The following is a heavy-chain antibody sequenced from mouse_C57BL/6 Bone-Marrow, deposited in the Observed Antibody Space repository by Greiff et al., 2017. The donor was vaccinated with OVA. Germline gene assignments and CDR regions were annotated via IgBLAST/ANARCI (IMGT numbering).Heavy chain of an antibody. CDR3: AVWSSYYFDY. V-gene: IGHV1-64*01. CDR1: GYTFTSYW. D-gene: IGHD2-10*02. J-gene: IGHJ2*01. CDR2: IHPNSGST. Sequence: QVHVKQPGAELVKPGASVKLSCTASGYTFTSYWMHWVKQRPGQGLEWIGMIHPNSGSTNYNEKFKSKATLTVDKSSSTAYMQLSSLTSEDSAVYYCAVWSSYYFDYWGQGTTLTVAS.